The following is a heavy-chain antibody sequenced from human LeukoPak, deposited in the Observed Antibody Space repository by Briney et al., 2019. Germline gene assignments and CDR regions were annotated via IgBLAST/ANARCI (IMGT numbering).Heavy chain of an antibody. D-gene: IGHD2-2*02. CDR3: ASHRGSRYCSSTSCYNWFDP. CDR1: GDSSSSHSYF. J-gene: IGHJ5*02. CDR2: IHHIGST. Sequence: PSETLSLTXTVSGDSSSSHSYFWGWIRQPPGKGLQWIGNIHHIGSTNYNPSLKSRVTISVDTSKNQFSLKLSSVTAADTAVYYCASHRGSRYCSSTSCYNWFDPWGQGALVTVSS. V-gene: IGHV4-39*07.